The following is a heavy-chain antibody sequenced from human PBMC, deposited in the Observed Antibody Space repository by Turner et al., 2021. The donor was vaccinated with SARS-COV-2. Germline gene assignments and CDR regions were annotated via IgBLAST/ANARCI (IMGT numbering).Heavy chain of an antibody. J-gene: IGHJ4*02. CDR1: GYTFTNYD. Sequence: QVQLVQSGTEVKSPGASVKVSCKASGYTFTNYDINWVRQATGQGLGWMGWMNPNSGNTGYAQKFQGRVTMTGNTSISTTYMELSSLGSEDTAVYYCARGMFRFGGVIVRPFDYWGQGTLVTVSS. CDR3: ARGMFRFGGVIVRPFDY. D-gene: IGHD3-16*02. CDR2: MNPNSGNT. V-gene: IGHV1-8*01.